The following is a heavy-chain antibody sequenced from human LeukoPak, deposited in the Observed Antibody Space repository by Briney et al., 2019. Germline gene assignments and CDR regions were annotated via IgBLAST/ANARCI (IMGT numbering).Heavy chain of an antibody. D-gene: IGHD1-26*01. CDR3: ARDNRSGSYSY. CDR2: IYTSGST. V-gene: IGHV4-61*02. CDR1: GGSISSGSYY. Sequence: SQTLSLTCTVSGGSISSGSYYWSWIRQPAGKGLEWIGRIYTSGSTNYNPSLKSRVTISVDTSKNQFSLKLSSVTAADTAVYYCARDNRSGSYSYWGQGTLDTVSS. J-gene: IGHJ4*02.